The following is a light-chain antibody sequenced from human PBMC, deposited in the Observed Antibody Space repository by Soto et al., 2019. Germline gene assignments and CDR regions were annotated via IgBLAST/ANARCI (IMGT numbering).Light chain of an antibody. V-gene: IGKV3-11*01. CDR1: QSVSSY. J-gene: IGKJ2*01. CDR3: QQRSNWPPKT. Sequence: EIVLTQSPATLSLSPGERATLSCRASQSVSSYLAWYQQKPGQAPRLLIYDASNRATGIPARFSGSGSGTDFTLTISSLEPEDFAVYCCQQRSNWPPKTFGQGTKLEIK. CDR2: DAS.